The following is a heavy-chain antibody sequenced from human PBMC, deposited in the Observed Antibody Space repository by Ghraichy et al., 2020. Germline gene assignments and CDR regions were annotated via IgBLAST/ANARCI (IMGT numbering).Heavy chain of an antibody. D-gene: IGHD3-22*01. CDR3: AKDRRETSGLGAFDV. CDR1: GFTFSSYA. J-gene: IGHJ3*01. CDR2: ISGGGSST. V-gene: IGHV3-23*01. Sequence: GESLNISCAASGFTFSSYAMSWVRPAPGKGLEWVSAISGGGSSTYYADSVRGRFTISRDNSDKKVYLQVDSLRAEDTAVYYCAKDRRETSGLGAFDVWGQGTMVTVSS.